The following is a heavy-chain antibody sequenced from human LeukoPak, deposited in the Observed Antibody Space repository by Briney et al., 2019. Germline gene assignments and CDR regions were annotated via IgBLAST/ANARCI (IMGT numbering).Heavy chain of an antibody. V-gene: IGHV1-69*04. D-gene: IGHD3-3*01. CDR1: GGTFSSYA. CDR2: IIPILGIA. Sequence: ASVKVSCKASGGTFSSYAISWVRQAPGQGLEWMGRIIPILGIANYAQKFQGRVTITADKSTSTAYMELSSLRSEDTAVCYCARVTFGVGFDYWGQGTLVTVSS. CDR3: ARVTFGVGFDY. J-gene: IGHJ4*02.